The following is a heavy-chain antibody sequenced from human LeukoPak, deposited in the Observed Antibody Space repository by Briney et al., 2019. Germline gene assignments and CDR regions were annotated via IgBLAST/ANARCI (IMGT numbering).Heavy chain of an antibody. CDR1: GGSFSGYY. CDR2: INHSGST. CDR3: ARGREKVPAATRTGRYYYMDV. D-gene: IGHD2-2*01. J-gene: IGHJ6*03. V-gene: IGHV4-34*01. Sequence: SETLSLTCAVYGGSFSGYYWSWIRQPPGKWLEWIGEINHSGSTNYNPSLKSRVTISVDTSKNQFSLKLSSVTAADTAVYYCARGREKVPAATRTGRYYYMDVWGKGTTVTVSS.